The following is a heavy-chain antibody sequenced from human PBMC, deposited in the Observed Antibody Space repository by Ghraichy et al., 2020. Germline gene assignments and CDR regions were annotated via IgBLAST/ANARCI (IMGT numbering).Heavy chain of an antibody. CDR3: ASLTGSGANPLFDY. CDR2: INPNSGGT. D-gene: IGHD6-19*01. V-gene: IGHV1-2*02. J-gene: IGHJ4*02. CDR1: GYTFTGYY. Sequence: ASVKVSCKASGYTFTGYYMHWVRQPPGQGLEWMGWINPNSGGTNYAQKFQGRVTMTRDTSISTAYMELSRLRSDDTAVYYCASLTGSGANPLFDYWGQGTLVTVSS.